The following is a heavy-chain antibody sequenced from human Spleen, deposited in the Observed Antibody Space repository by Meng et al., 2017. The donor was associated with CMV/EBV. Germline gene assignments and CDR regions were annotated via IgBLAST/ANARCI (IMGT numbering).Heavy chain of an antibody. Sequence: GESLKISCAASGFTFSSYAMHWVRQAPGKGLEYVSGISSDGGSTYHADSVKGRFTISRDNSKNTLYLQMGSLRAEDMALYYCARGGLGPRYHFDYWGRGTLVTVSS. V-gene: IGHV3-64*02. D-gene: IGHD1-26*01. CDR2: ISSDGGST. CDR3: ARGGLGPRYHFDY. CDR1: GFTFSSYA. J-gene: IGHJ4*02.